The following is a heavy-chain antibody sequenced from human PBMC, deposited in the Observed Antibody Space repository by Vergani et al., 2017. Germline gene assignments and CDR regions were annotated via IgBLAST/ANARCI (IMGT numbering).Heavy chain of an antibody. CDR1: LCPFSSYA. J-gene: IGHJ2*01. D-gene: IGHD2-2*01. CDR2: IIPIFGTA. V-gene: IGHV1-69*12. CDR3: ARAPQGIVVVPYFDL. Sequence: QVQLVQSGADVKKPGSSLTLSSTPSLCPFSSYALSWVRQAPGQRLAWIARIIPIFGTANYAQKFQGRVTITADESTSTAYMELSSLRSEDTAVYYCARAPQGIVVVPYFDLWGRGTLVTVSS.